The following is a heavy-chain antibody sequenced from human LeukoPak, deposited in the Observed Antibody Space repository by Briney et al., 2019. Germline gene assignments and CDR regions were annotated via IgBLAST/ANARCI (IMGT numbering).Heavy chain of an antibody. D-gene: IGHD4-17*01. J-gene: IGHJ4*02. CDR3: ARGKMNGDDFDY. V-gene: IGHV1-2*02. CDR2: INPNSGT. Sequence: ASVKVSCKASGYTFTGYHMHWVRQAPGQGLEWMGWINPNSGTNYAQKFQGRVTMTRDTSITTAYMELSSLRSDDTAVYYCARGKMNGDDFDYWGQGTLVTVSS. CDR1: GYTFTGYH.